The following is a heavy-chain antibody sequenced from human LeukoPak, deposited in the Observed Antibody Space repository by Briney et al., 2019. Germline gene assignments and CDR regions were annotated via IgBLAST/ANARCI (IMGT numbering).Heavy chain of an antibody. D-gene: IGHD1-26*01. Sequence: GGSLRLSCAASGFTFSSYAKSWVRQAPGKGLEWVSAISGSGGSTYYADSVKGRFTISRDNSKTTPYLQMNSLRAEDTAVYYCAKGGGSYQYYFDYWGQGTLVTVSS. CDR3: AKGGGSYQYYFDY. J-gene: IGHJ4*02. CDR1: GFTFSSYA. V-gene: IGHV3-23*01. CDR2: ISGSGGST.